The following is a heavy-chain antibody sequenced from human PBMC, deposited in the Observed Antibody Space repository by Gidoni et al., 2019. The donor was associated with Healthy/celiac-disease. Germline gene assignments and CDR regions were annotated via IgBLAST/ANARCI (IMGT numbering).Heavy chain of an antibody. CDR1: GFTFSSYA. J-gene: IGHJ4*02. V-gene: IGHV3-30-3*01. CDR3: ARAPGIAVAATNYFDY. Sequence: QVQLVESGGCVVQPGRSLRLSCAASGFTFSSYAMHWVRQAPGKGLEWVAVISYDGSNKYYADSVKGRFTISRDNSKNTLYLQMNSLRAEDTAVYYCARAPGIAVAATNYFDYWGQGTLVTVSS. D-gene: IGHD6-19*01. CDR2: ISYDGSNK.